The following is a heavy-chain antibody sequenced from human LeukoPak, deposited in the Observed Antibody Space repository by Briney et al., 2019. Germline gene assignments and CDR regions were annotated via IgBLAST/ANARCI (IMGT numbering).Heavy chain of an antibody. J-gene: IGHJ4*02. V-gene: IGHV3-30*02. D-gene: IGHD6-19*01. Sequence: GGSLRLSCAASGFTFSSYGMHWVRQAPGKGLEWVAFIRYDGSTKYYADSVKGRFTISRDNSKNTLYLQMNSLRAEDTAVYYCAKDVVATTYSNGCDYWGQGTLVTVSS. CDR1: GFTFSSYG. CDR3: AKDVVATTYSNGCDY. CDR2: IRYDGSTK.